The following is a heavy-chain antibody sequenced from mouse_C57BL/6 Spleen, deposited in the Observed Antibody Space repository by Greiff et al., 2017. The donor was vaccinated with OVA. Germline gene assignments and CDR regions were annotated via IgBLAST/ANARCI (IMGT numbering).Heavy chain of an antibody. CDR3: ARPYSNYYWYFDV. V-gene: IGHV1-69*01. J-gene: IGHJ1*03. CDR1: GYTFTSYW. CDR2: IAPSDSYT. Sequence: VQLQQPGAELVMPGASVKLSCKASGYTFTSYWMHWVKQRPGQGLEWIGEIAPSDSYTKYNQKFKGKSTLTVDKSSSKAYMQLSSLTSEDSAVYYCARPYSNYYWYFDVWGTGTTVTVSS. D-gene: IGHD2-5*01.